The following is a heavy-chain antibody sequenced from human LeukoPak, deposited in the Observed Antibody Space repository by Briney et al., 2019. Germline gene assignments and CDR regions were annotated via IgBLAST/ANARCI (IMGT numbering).Heavy chain of an antibody. D-gene: IGHD3-22*01. V-gene: IGHV1-46*01. Sequence: ASVKVSCKASGYTFTGYYVHWVRQAPGQGLEWMGIINPSGGSTSYAQKFQGRVTMTRDTSTSTVYMELSSLRSEDTAVYYCARDGHYYDSRTIFDYWGQGTLVTVSS. CDR2: INPSGGST. CDR1: GYTFTGYY. J-gene: IGHJ4*02. CDR3: ARDGHYYDSRTIFDY.